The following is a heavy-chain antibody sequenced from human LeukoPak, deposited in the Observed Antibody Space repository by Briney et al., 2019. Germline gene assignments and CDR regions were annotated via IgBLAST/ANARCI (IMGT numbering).Heavy chain of an antibody. V-gene: IGHV3-49*04. CDR1: GFTFNRCW. J-gene: IGHJ4*02. Sequence: GGSLRLSCVVSGFTFNRCWMNWVRQAPGKGLDWVGFIRSKTYGGTTEYAASVKGRFTISRDDSKSIAYLQMNSLKTEDTAIYYCASSHFPAAGDYWGQGTLVTVSS. CDR3: ASSHFPAAGDY. CDR2: IRSKTYGGTT. D-gene: IGHD6-13*01.